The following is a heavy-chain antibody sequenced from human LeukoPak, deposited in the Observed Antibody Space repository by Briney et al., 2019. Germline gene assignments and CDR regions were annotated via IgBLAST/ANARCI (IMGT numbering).Heavy chain of an antibody. V-gene: IGHV3-20*01. CDR3: ARDQDTKYYYYGMDV. Sequence: ETLSLTCAVYGGSFSGYYWSWIRQPPGKGLEWVSGINWNGGSTGYADSVKGRFTISRDNAKNSLYLQMNSLRAEDTALYHCARDQDTKYYYYGMDVWGQGTTVTVSS. D-gene: IGHD2-15*01. CDR1: GGSFSGYY. J-gene: IGHJ6*02. CDR2: INWNGGST.